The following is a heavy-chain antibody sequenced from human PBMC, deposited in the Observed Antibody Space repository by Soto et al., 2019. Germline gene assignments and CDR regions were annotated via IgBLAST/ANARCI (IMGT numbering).Heavy chain of an antibody. CDR3: ATGQYYYDSSGYYHS. CDR2: ISSSSSCT. CDR1: GFTFSDYY. J-gene: IGHJ4*02. D-gene: IGHD3-22*01. Sequence: QVQLVESGGGLVKPGGSLRLSCAASGFTFSDYYMSWIRQAPGKGLEWVSYISSSSSCTNYADSVKGRFTLSRDNAKNSLYLHMNSLRAEDMAAYYCATGQYYYDSSGYYHSWGQGTLVTVSS. V-gene: IGHV3-11*05.